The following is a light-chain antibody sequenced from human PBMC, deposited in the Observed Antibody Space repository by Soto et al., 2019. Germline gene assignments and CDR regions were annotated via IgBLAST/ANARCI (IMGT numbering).Light chain of an antibody. Sequence: QSVLTQPASVSGSPGQSITISCTGTSSDVGRYNYVSWYQQHPGKAPKLMIYDVSNRPSGVSNRFSGSKSGNTASLTISGLQAEDEADYYCSSYTSTSTPWVFGGGTQLTVL. J-gene: IGLJ3*02. V-gene: IGLV2-14*01. CDR1: SSDVGRYNY. CDR2: DVS. CDR3: SSYTSTSTPWV.